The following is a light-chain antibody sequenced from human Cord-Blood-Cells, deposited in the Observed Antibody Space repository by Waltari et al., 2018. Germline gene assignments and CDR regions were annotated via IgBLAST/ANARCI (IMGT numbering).Light chain of an antibody. Sequence: SYELTQPPSVSVSPGQTARLPCSGDTLGDKYACWYQQKPGQSPVLVIYQDRKRPSGIPERFSGSNSGNTATLTISGTQAMDEADYYCQAWDSSTVVFGGGTKLTVL. J-gene: IGLJ2*01. CDR3: QAWDSSTVV. CDR1: TLGDKY. CDR2: QDR. V-gene: IGLV3-1*01.